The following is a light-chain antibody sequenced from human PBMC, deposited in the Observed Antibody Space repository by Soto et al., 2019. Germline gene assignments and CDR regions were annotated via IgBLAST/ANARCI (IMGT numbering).Light chain of an antibody. V-gene: IGLV2-14*01. CDR1: NSDIGRYNY. Sequence: QSALTQPASVSGSPGQSITISCAGTNSDIGRYNYVSRYQQHPGEAPKLLIYEVSNRPSGISHRFSGSKSGNTASLTISGLQAEDEGDYYCSSYTNTAALAVFGEGTKLTVL. J-gene: IGLJ3*02. CDR2: EVS. CDR3: SSYTNTAALAV.